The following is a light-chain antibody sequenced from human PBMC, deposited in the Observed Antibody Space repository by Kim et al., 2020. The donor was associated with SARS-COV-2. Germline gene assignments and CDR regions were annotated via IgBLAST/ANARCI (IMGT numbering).Light chain of an antibody. CDR3: QQYGISPYT. Sequence: EIVLTQSPGTLSLSPGETATLSCRASQSIRSNFLAWYQQKPGQAPRLLIFGASSRAAGIPDRFSGSESGADFSLTISRLEPEDFAVYYCQQYGISPYTFGQGTKLEIK. V-gene: IGKV3-20*01. CDR2: GAS. J-gene: IGKJ2*01. CDR1: QSIRSNF.